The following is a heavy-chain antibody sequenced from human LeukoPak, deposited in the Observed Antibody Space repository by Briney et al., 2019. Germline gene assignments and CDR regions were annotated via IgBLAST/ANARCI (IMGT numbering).Heavy chain of an antibody. CDR2: INPNGGST. V-gene: IGHV1-2*02. CDR3: ARDRRELRYFDWFLDY. CDR1: GYTFTGYY. D-gene: IGHD3-9*01. J-gene: IGHJ4*02. Sequence: GASVKVSCKASGYTFTGYYMHWVRQAPGQGLEWMGWINPNGGSTNFAQEFQGRVTMTRDTSISTAYLELGRLKSDDTAVYYCARDRRELRYFDWFLDYWGQGTLVTVSS.